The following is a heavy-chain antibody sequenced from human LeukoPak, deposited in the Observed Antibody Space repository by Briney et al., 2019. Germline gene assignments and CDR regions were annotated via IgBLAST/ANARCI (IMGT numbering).Heavy chain of an antibody. CDR3: ARSFDQ. CDR1: GYTFTSYD. CDR2: VNPNSGDT. V-gene: IGHV1-8*01. Sequence: HGASVKVSCKASGYTFTSYDIDGVRQATGQGLEWMGWVNPNSGDTAYAQKFQGRVTMTRNTSISTAYMELSSLRSEDTAVYYCARSFDQWGQGPLVTVSS. J-gene: IGHJ4*02.